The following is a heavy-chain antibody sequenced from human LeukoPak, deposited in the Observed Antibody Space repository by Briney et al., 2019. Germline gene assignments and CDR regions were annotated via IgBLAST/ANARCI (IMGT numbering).Heavy chain of an antibody. CDR3: ARNSFGYCSSTGCNTGYMDV. CDR1: GGSISSYY. Sequence: SETLSLTCTVSGGSISSYYWSWIRQPPGKGLEWIGYIYYSGSTNYNPYLKSRVTISVDTSKNQFSLKLSSVTAADTAVYCCARNSFGYCSSTGCNTGYMDVWGKGTTVTVSS. D-gene: IGHD2-2*02. CDR2: IYYSGST. V-gene: IGHV4-59*01. J-gene: IGHJ6*03.